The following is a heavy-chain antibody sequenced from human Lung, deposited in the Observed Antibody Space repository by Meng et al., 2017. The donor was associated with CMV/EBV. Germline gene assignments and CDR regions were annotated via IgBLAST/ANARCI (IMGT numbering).Heavy chain of an antibody. CDR3: ARDYSGTEGDNWFDP. V-gene: IGHV4-39*07. J-gene: IGHJ5*02. CDR2: IYYSRST. D-gene: IGHD1-1*01. CDR1: GGSISSCNYY. Sequence: GGSISSCNYYEGWILQPPGKGLGGIGGIYYSRSTYYNPSLESRVTISVGVSKSQFSLKLSSVTAADTAVYYCARDYSGTEGDNWFDPWGPGTLVTVSS.